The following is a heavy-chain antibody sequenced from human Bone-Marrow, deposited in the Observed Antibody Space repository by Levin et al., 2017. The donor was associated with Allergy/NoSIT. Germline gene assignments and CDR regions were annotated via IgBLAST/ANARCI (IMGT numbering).Heavy chain of an antibody. J-gene: IGHJ4*02. CDR2: ISEDASET. CDR3: ARDDSSSWYGGFIY. D-gene: IGHD6-13*01. V-gene: IGHV3-30*03. Sequence: LSLTCAASGFPFRGYGMHWVRPAPGKGLEWVAVISEDASETYYAESVKGRFTVSRDNSKKTLYLQMNSLRPEDTAVYYCARDDSSSWYGGFIYWGQGALVTVSS. CDR1: GFPFRGYG.